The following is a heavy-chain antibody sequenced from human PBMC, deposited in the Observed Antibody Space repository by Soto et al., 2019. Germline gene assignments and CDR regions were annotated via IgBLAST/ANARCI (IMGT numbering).Heavy chain of an antibody. CDR1: GFTFSSYA. Sequence: QVQLVESGGGVVQPGRSLRLSCAASGFTFSSYAMHWVRQAPGKGLEWVAVISYDGSNKYNADSLKGRFTISRDNSKNKLYLQMNSLRAEDTAVYYFAGLRLVDYWGQGTMVTVSS. D-gene: IGHD5-12*01. CDR2: ISYDGSNK. CDR3: AGLRLVDY. J-gene: IGHJ4*02. V-gene: IGHV3-30-3*01.